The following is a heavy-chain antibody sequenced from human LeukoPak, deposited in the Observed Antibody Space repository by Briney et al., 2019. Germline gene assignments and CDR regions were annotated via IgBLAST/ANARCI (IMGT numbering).Heavy chain of an antibody. Sequence: GASVKVSCTASGYTFTSYAIHWVRQAPGQRLEWMAWINADNGNTKYSQNFQGRVTVTRDTSASTVHMELSSLRSEDTAVYYCARDHLVGLAPFDPWGQGTLVTVSS. CDR3: ARDHLVGLAPFDP. CDR1: GYTFTSYA. V-gene: IGHV1-3*01. CDR2: INADNGNT. J-gene: IGHJ5*02. D-gene: IGHD2-15*01.